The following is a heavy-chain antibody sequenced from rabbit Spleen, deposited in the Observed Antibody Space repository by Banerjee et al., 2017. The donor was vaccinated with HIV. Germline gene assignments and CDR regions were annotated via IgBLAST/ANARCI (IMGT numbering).Heavy chain of an antibody. J-gene: IGHJ4*01. CDR3: ARDAGSYDYIDVYFNL. Sequence: QSLEESGGALVKPGGSLTLTCKASGFSFSSSYWICWVRQAPGKGLEWIACIYTGSGSTYYATWAKGRLTISNTSSTTVTLQMTSLTAADTATYFCARDAGSYDYIDVYFNLWGPGTLVTVS. CDR2: IYTGSGST. D-gene: IGHD8-1*01. V-gene: IGHV1S40*01. CDR1: GFSFSSSYW.